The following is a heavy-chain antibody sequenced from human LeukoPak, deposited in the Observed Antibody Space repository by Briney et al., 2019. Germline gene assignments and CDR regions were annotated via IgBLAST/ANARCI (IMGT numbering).Heavy chain of an antibody. CDR1: GFTFSSYS. Sequence: GGSLRLSCAASGFTFSSYSMNWVRQAPGKGLEWVSSISSSSSYIYYADSVKGRFTISRDNAKNSLYLQMNSLRAEDTAVYYCARDEDSSSSPFTFDYWGQGTLVTVSS. V-gene: IGHV3-21*01. J-gene: IGHJ4*02. CDR2: ISSSSSYI. D-gene: IGHD6-6*01. CDR3: ARDEDSSSSPFTFDY.